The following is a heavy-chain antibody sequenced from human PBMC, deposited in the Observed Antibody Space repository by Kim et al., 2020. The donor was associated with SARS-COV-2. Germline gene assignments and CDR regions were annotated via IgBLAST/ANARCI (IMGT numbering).Heavy chain of an antibody. V-gene: IGHV3-43*01. J-gene: IGHJ6*02. CDR3: AKAAIAPYYAMDV. Sequence: YADSVKGRFTISRDNSKGSLYLQMHSLRTEDTALYYCAKAAIAPYYAMDVWGQGTTVTVSS. D-gene: IGHD2-2*01.